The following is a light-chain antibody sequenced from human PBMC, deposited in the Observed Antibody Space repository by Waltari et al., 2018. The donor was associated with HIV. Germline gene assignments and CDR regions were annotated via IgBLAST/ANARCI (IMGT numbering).Light chain of an antibody. J-gene: IGKJ4*01. CDR1: QSVSSN. V-gene: IGKV3-15*01. Sequence: EIVMTQSPATLSVSPGERATLSCRASQSVSSNFVWYHQKPGKAPKLLIYGASTRATGIPARFSGSGSGTEFTLTISSLQSEDFAVYYCQQYNNWPLTFGGGTKVEIK. CDR2: GAS. CDR3: QQYNNWPLT.